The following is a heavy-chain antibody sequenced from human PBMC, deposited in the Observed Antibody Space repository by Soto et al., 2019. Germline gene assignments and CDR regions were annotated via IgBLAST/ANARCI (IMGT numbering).Heavy chain of an antibody. D-gene: IGHD6-19*01. V-gene: IGHV4-34*01. CDR3: AGSPGIAVAGLPSTYYYYYGMDV. CDR1: GFSLRDFY. J-gene: IGHJ6*02. Sequence: PSETLSLTCTFAGFSLRDFYVSLLRPPPGKGLEWIGEINHSGSTNYNPSLKSRVTISVDTSKNQFSLKLSSVTAADTAVYYCAGSPGIAVAGLPSTYYYYYGMDVRGQGTTVTVSS. CDR2: INHSGST.